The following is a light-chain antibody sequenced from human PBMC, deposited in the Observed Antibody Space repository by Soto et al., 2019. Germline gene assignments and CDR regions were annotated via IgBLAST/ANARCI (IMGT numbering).Light chain of an antibody. J-gene: IGKJ4*01. CDR2: AAS. Sequence: IQMTQSPSTLSASLGDRVTITCRASQSISSWLAWYQQKPGKAPKLLIYAASSLQSGVPSRFSGSGSGTDSTLTISSLQPEDFATYYCLQDYNYPLTFGGGTKVDIK. V-gene: IGKV1-6*01. CDR3: LQDYNYPLT. CDR1: QSISSW.